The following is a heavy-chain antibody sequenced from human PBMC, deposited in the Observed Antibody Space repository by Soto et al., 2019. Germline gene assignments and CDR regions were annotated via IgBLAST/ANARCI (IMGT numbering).Heavy chain of an antibody. D-gene: IGHD6-6*01. V-gene: IGHV3-7*01. J-gene: IGHJ4*02. CDR1: GFTFSSYW. Sequence: HPGGSLRLSCAASGFTFSSYWMSWVRQAPGKGLEWVANIKQDGSEKYYVDSVKGRFTISRDNAKNSLYLQMNSLRAEDTAVYYCAKDKRSIAGPSPDYWGQGTLVTVSS. CDR2: IKQDGSEK. CDR3: AKDKRSIAGPSPDY.